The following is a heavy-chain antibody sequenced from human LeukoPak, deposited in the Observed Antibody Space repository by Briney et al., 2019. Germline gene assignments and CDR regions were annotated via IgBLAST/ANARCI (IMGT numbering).Heavy chain of an antibody. CDR2: IKPDGSEK. Sequence: PGGALGLSCAASAITFRKSWMNWVRQAPGEGLEWVATIKPDGSEKCYVNSVKGRFTISTDNAKNSLYLQMDSLRVDDTAVYYCATDRFYNPFDYWGQGTLVTVSS. CDR1: AITFRKSW. CDR3: ATDRFYNPFDY. J-gene: IGHJ4*02. D-gene: IGHD1-14*01. V-gene: IGHV3-7*01.